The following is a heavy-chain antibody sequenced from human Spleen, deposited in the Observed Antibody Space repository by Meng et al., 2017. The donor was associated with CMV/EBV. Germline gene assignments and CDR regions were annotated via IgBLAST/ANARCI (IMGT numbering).Heavy chain of an antibody. J-gene: IGHJ4*02. Sequence: GGSLRLSCAASGFTFSGSAMHWVRQASGKGLEWVGRIRSKANSYATAYAASVKGRFTISRDDSKNTAYLQMNSLKTEDTAVYYCTRLWDGYCSSTSCYQGTGFDYWGQGTLVTVSS. CDR1: GFTFSGSA. CDR3: TRLWDGYCSSTSCYQGTGFDY. D-gene: IGHD2-2*01. V-gene: IGHV3-73*01. CDR2: IRSKANSYAT.